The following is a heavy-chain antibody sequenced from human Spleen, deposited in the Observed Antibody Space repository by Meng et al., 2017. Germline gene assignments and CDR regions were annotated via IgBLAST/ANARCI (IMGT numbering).Heavy chain of an antibody. J-gene: IGHJ4*02. V-gene: IGHV3-23*01. CDR3: ANLGRDYYDSSGYSDY. D-gene: IGHD3-22*01. CDR2: ISGSGGSI. CDR1: GFTFSSYA. Sequence: GESLKISCAASGFTFSSYAMSWVRQAPGKGLEWVSAISGSGGSIYSADSVQGRFTISRDNSNNTLYLQMNSLRAEDTAVYYCANLGRDYYDSSGYSDYWGQGTQVTVSS.